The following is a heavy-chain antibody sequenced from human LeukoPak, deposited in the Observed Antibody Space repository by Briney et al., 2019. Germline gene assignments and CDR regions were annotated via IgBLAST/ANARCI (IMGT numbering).Heavy chain of an antibody. CDR1: GGSISSYS. J-gene: IGHJ5*02. D-gene: IGHD1-1*01. CDR2: FYSTENT. Sequence: SETLSLTCTVSGGSISSYSWGWIRQPAGKGLEWIGRFYSTENTIYNPSLKSRVTMSGDTSKNQLSLKLNSVTVADTAIYYCARVIVATWDDDWFDPWGQGILVTVSS. CDR3: ARVIVATWDDDWFDP. V-gene: IGHV4-4*07.